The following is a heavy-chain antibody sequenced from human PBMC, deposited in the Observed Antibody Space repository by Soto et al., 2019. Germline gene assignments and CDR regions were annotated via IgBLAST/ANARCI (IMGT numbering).Heavy chain of an antibody. J-gene: IGHJ4*02. V-gene: IGHV4-31*03. CDR2: IYYSGNT. D-gene: IGHD3-22*01. Sequence: PSETLSLTCIVSGDSMSSGAYYWNWIRQHPGKGLEWIGYIYYSGNTYYNPSLRSRIVISVDTSKNQFSLNLGSVTAADTAIYYCASSYSGYLDNWGRGALVTVPQ. CDR1: GDSMSSGAYY. CDR3: ASSYSGYLDN.